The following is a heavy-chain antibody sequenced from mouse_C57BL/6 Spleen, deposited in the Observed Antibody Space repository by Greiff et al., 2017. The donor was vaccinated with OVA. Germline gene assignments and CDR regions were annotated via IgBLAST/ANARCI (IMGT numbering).Heavy chain of an antibody. J-gene: IGHJ4*01. CDR3: ARQGDY. Sequence: EVQLVESGGDLVKPGGSLKLSCAASGFTFSSYGMSWVRQTPDKRLEWVATISSGSSYTYYPDSVKGRFTISRDNAKNTLYLQMSSLKSEDTAMYYCARQGDYWGQGTSVTVSS. V-gene: IGHV5-6*01. CDR2: ISSGSSYT. CDR1: GFTFSSYG.